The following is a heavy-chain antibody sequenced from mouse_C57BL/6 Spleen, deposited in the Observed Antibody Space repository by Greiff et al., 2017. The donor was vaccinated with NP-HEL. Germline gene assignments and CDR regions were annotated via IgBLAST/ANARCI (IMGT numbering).Heavy chain of an antibody. CDR3: ARERAMITRMDY. Sequence: EVQLQESGPELVKPGASVKMSCKASGYTFTDYNMHWVKQSHGKSLEWIGYINPNNGGTSYNQKFKGKATLTVNKSSSTAYMELRSLTSEDSAVYYCARERAMITRMDYWGQGTSVTVSS. CDR2: INPNNGGT. CDR1: GYTFTDYN. V-gene: IGHV1-22*01. D-gene: IGHD2-4*01. J-gene: IGHJ4*01.